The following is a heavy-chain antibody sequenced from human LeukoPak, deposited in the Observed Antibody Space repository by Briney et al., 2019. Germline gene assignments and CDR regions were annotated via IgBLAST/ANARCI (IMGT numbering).Heavy chain of an antibody. CDR1: GGSISSSNW. J-gene: IGHJ5*02. CDR3: ARDVCSSTSCYTRWFDP. Sequence: SETLSLTCAVSGGSISSSNWWSWVRQPPGKGLEWIGEIYHSGSANYNPSLKSRVTISVDRSKNQFSLKLSSVTAADTAVYYCARDVCSSTSCYTRWFDPWGQGTLVTVSS. V-gene: IGHV4-4*02. CDR2: IYHSGSA. D-gene: IGHD2-2*02.